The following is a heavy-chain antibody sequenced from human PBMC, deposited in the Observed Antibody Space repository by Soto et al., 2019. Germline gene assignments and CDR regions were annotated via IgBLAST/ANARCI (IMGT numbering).Heavy chain of an antibody. CDR2: IYPGDSDT. V-gene: IGHV5-51*01. D-gene: IGHD3-3*01. CDR3: ARHGVSYYDFWSGYLGYYGMDG. Sequence: GEYLKISCTGSGYLFTRYWIGWVLQLPGKGLELMVIIYPGDSDTRYSPSFQGQVTISADKSISTAYLQWSSLKASDTAMYYCARHGVSYYDFWSGYLGYYGMDGWGQGTKVTFSS. J-gene: IGHJ6*02. CDR1: GYLFTRYW.